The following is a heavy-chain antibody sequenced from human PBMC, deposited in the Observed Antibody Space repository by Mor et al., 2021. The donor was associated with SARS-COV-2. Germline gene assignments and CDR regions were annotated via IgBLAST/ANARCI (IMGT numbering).Heavy chain of an antibody. V-gene: IGHV3-11*06. Sequence: PYTISRDNAKNSLNLQMNSLRAEDTAVYYCARYVDMRHGYYFDFWGQGTLVTVSS. J-gene: IGHJ4*02. CDR3: ARYVDMRHGYYFDF. D-gene: IGHD5-12*01.